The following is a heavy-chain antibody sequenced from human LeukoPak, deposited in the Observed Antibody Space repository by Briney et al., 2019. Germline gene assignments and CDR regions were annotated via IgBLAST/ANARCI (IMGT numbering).Heavy chain of an antibody. V-gene: IGHV4-4*02. Sequence: SETLSLTCAVSGGSISSSNWWSWVRQPPGKGLEWIGEIYHSGSTNYNPSLKSRVTISVDKSKNQFSLKLSSVTAADTAVYYCARGYGDYYDSSGFDYWGQGTLVTVSS. J-gene: IGHJ4*02. CDR1: GGSISSSNW. CDR3: ARGYGDYYDSSGFDY. D-gene: IGHD3-22*01. CDR2: IYHSGST.